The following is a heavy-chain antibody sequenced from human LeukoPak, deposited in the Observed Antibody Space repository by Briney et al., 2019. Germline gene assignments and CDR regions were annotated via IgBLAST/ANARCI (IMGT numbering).Heavy chain of an antibody. D-gene: IGHD6-13*01. CDR2: IYYSGRT. Sequence: SETLSLTCSVSSGSISSYYWSWIRQPPGKGLEWIGYIYYSGRTSYNPSLKSRVTISVDTSKNQFSLKVTSVTAADTAVYYCARVYSSSWYWNWFDPWSQGTLVTVSS. CDR1: SGSISSYY. J-gene: IGHJ5*02. CDR3: ARVYSSSWYWNWFDP. V-gene: IGHV4-59*08.